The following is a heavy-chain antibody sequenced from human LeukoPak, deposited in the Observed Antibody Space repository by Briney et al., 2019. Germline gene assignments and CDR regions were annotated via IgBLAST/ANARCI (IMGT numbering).Heavy chain of an antibody. J-gene: IGHJ4*02. V-gene: IGHV3-15*01. CDR3: TILVYDFWSGYYNLDY. CDR1: GFTFSNAW. Sequence: PGGSLRLSCAASGFTFSNAWMSWVRQAPGKGLEWVGRIKSKTDGGTTDYAAPVKGRFTISRDDSKNTLYLQVNSLKTEDTAVYYCTILVYDFWSGYYNLDYWGQGTLVTVSS. D-gene: IGHD3-3*01. CDR2: IKSKTDGGTT.